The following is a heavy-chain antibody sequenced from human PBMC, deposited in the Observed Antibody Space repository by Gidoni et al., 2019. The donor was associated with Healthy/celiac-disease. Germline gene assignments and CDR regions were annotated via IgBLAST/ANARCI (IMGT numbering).Heavy chain of an antibody. V-gene: IGHV3-23*01. Sequence: EVQLLESGGGLVQPGGSLRLSCAASGFTLSRYAMSWVRPAPGKGLEWGSAISGSGGSTYYADSVKGRFTISRDNSKNTLYLQMNSLRAEDTAVYYCAKSGYAVDYYYYGMDVWGQGTTVTVSS. CDR1: GFTLSRYA. D-gene: IGHD5-12*01. J-gene: IGHJ6*02. CDR2: ISGSGGST. CDR3: AKSGYAVDYYYYGMDV.